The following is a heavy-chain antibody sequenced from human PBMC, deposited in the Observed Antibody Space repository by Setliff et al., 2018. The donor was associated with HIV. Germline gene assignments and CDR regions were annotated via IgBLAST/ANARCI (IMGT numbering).Heavy chain of an antibody. D-gene: IGHD3-22*01. CDR1: GGSISSYY. Sequence: SETLSLTCTVSGGSISSYYWSWIRQPPGKGLEWIGYIYYSGSTNYNPSLKSRVTISVDTSKNQFSLKLSSVTAADTAVYYCARGPSITMTNDAFDIWGQGTMVTV. J-gene: IGHJ3*02. CDR2: IYYSGST. CDR3: ARGPSITMTNDAFDI. V-gene: IGHV4-59*01.